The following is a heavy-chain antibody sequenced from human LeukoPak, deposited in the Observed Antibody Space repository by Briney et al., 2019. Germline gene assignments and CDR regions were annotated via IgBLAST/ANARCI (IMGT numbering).Heavy chain of an antibody. CDR3: TTDGALVELDSSN. J-gene: IGHJ4*02. CDR2: IKSKTDGGTT. D-gene: IGHD3-22*01. CDR1: GFTVSSNY. V-gene: IGHV3-15*01. Sequence: TGGSLRLSCAASGFTVSSNYMSWVRQAPGKGLEWVGRIKSKTDGGTTDYAAPVKGRFTISRDDSKNTLYLQMNSLKTEDTAVYYCTTDGALVELDSSNWGQGTLVTVSS.